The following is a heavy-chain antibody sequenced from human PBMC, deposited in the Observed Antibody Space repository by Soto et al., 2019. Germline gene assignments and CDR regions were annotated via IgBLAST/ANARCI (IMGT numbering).Heavy chain of an antibody. D-gene: IGHD2-2*01. J-gene: IGHJ4*02. Sequence: EVQVVESGGGLVQPGGSLRLSCAASGFSVTNNYMNWVRQAPGKGLEWVAIIDIGGNTYYAESVKDRLTISRDNSRNTLYLHMDSLRAEDTAVYYCARGRGSTGYLGREHYFDYWGQGTLVTVSP. CDR2: IDIGGNT. CDR3: ARGRGSTGYLGREHYFDY. CDR1: GFSVTNNY. V-gene: IGHV3-66*01.